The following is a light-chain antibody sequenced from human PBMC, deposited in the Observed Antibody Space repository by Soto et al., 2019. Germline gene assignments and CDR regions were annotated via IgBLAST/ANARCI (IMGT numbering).Light chain of an antibody. CDR2: DTS. Sequence: EIVLTQSPATLSLSPGERATLSCRTSQTIRGLLNWYQQRPGQAPRLLIYDTSNRATGIPARFSGSGSGTEFTLTISSLQSEDFAVYYCQQYNNWPPLTFGGGTKVEIK. CDR3: QQYNNWPPLT. CDR1: QTIRGL. V-gene: IGKV3-15*01. J-gene: IGKJ4*01.